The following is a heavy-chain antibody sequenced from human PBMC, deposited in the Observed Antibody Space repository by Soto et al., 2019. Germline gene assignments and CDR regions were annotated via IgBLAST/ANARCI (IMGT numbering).Heavy chain of an antibody. CDR3: ARHAGYCSSTSCPREYNWFDP. D-gene: IGHD2-2*01. Sequence: SETLSLTCTVSGGSISSYYWSWIRQPPGKGLEWIGYIYYSGSTNYNPSLKSRVTISVDTSKNQFSLKLSSVTAADTAVYYCARHAGYCSSTSCPREYNWFDPWGQGTLVTVSS. V-gene: IGHV4-59*08. J-gene: IGHJ5*02. CDR1: GGSISSYY. CDR2: IYYSGST.